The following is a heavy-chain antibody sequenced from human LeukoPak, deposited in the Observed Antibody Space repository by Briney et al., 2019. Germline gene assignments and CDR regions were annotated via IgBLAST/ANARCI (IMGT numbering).Heavy chain of an antibody. CDR1: GGTFSSYA. V-gene: IGHV1-69*06. CDR2: IIPIFGTA. J-gene: IGHJ6*04. D-gene: IGHD6-13*01. CDR3: ASYGVAAAGKNYYYYYGMDV. Sequence: ASVKVSCKASGGTFSSYAISWVRQAPGQGLEWMGGIIPIFGTANYAQKFQGRVTIIADKSTSTAYMELSSLRSEDTAVYYCASYGVAAAGKNYYYYYGMDVWGKGTTVTVSS.